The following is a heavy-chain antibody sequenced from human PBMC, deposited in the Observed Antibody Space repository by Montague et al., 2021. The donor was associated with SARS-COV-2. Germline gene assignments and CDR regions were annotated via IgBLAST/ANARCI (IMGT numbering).Heavy chain of an antibody. CDR1: GGSIGAYY. V-gene: IGHV4-59*01. D-gene: IGHD4-17*01. Sequence: SETLSLTCTASGGSIGAYYWSWIRQPPGKGLEWIGDIDNSGSTNXXPSLESRVTMSVDTSKNQFSLKLNSVTAADTAVYYCARHGVNDAFDIWGRGTMVTVSS. CDR2: IDNSGST. J-gene: IGHJ3*02. CDR3: ARHGVNDAFDI.